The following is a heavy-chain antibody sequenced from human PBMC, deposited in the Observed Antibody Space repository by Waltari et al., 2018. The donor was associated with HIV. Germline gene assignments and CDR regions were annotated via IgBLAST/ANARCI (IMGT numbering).Heavy chain of an antibody. CDR1: GGSLRSSGYY. V-gene: IGHV4-39*01. J-gene: IGHJ3*02. D-gene: IGHD2-2*01. Sequence: QLQLQESGPGLVKSSETLSLICTVSGGSLRSSGYYWGWIRQPPGKGLEWIGNIYNGGSAYYSPSLRSRVSISADASKNHFSLNLKSVTASDTAMYFCARQACTSSTCLFMDEFDIWGQGTMVTVSS. CDR3: ARQACTSSTCLFMDEFDI. CDR2: IYNGGSA.